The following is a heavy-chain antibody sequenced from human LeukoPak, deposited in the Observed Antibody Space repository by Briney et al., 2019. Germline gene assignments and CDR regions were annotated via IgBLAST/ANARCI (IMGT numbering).Heavy chain of an antibody. CDR1: GFTVSSNY. CDR2: IYTGGST. J-gene: IGHJ4*02. Sequence: TGGSLRLSCAASGFTVSSNYMSWVRLAPGKGLEWVSVIYTGGSTYYAESVKGRFTISRDNSKNTLYLQMNSLRAEDTAVYYCARNAATISYFDYWGQGTLVTVSS. V-gene: IGHV3-53*01. CDR3: ARNAATISYFDY. D-gene: IGHD5-24*01.